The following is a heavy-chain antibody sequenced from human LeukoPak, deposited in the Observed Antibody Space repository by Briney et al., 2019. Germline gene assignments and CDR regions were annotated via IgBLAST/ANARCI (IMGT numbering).Heavy chain of an antibody. D-gene: IGHD3-10*01. CDR1: GYSISSGYY. CDR2: IYHSGST. V-gene: IGHV4-38-2*02. J-gene: IGHJ4*02. CDR3: ARAHLSYGSGGDFDF. Sequence: PSETLSLTCTVSGYSISSGYYWGWIRQPPGKGLGWIGSIYHSGSTYYNPSLKSRVTISVDTSKNQFSLKLSSVTAADTAVYYCARAHLSYGSGGDFDFWGQGTLVTVSS.